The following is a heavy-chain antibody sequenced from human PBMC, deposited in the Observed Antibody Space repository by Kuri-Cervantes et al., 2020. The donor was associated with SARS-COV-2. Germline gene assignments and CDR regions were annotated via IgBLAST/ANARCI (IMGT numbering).Heavy chain of an antibody. V-gene: IGHV4-59*12. CDR2: IYYSGST. D-gene: IGHD3-16*01. Sequence: SETLSLTCTVSGGSISSYYWSWIRQPPGKGLEWIGYIYYSGSTNYNPSLKSRVTISVDTSKNQSSLKLSSVTAADTAVYYCARGRVYARRIYYYYYGMDVWGQGTTVTVSS. CDR1: GGSISSYY. J-gene: IGHJ6*02. CDR3: ARGRVYARRIYYYYYGMDV.